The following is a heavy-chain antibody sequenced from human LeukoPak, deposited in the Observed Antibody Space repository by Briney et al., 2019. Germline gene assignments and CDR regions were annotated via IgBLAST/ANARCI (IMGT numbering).Heavy chain of an antibody. CDR1: GFTFSSYW. J-gene: IGHJ3*02. V-gene: IGHV3-74*01. Sequence: GGSLRLSCAASGFTFSSYWMHWVRHVPGKGLVWVSRISSDGSTTSYADSVKGRFSISRFNAKETLYLQMNSLRVEDTAVYYCARGTDDVDIWGQGTLVTVSS. D-gene: IGHD3-3*01. CDR2: ISSDGSTT. CDR3: ARGTDDVDI.